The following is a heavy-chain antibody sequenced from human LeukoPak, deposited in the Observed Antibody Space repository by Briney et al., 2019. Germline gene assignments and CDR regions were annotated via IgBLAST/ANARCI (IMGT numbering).Heavy chain of an antibody. V-gene: IGHV4-59*01. Sequence: SETLSLTCTVSGGSISSYYWSWIRQPPGEGLEWIGYIYYSWSTNYNPSLKSRVTISVDTSKNQFSLKLSSVTAADTAVYYCARWYYYDSSGYYAAWFDPWGQGTLVTVSS. CDR1: GGSISSYY. CDR3: ARWYYYDSSGYYAAWFDP. D-gene: IGHD3-22*01. CDR2: IYYSWST. J-gene: IGHJ5*02.